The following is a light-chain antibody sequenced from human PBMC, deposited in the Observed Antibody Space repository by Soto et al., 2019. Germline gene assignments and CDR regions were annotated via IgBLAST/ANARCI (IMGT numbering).Light chain of an antibody. CDR1: SSNIGAGYD. CDR2: GNS. Sequence: QPVVTQPPSVSGAPGQRVTISCTGSSSNIGAGYDVHWYQQLPGTAPKLLIYGNSNRPSGVPDRFSGSKSGTSASLAITGLQAEDEADYYCQSYDSSLSGVVFGGGTKVTVL. V-gene: IGLV1-40*01. CDR3: QSYDSSLSGVV. J-gene: IGLJ2*01.